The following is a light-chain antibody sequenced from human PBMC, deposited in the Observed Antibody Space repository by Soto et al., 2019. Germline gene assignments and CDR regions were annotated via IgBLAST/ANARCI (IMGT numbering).Light chain of an antibody. CDR3: HCCSSSPSGNVV. Sequence: QSVLTQPPSVSGAPGQRVTISCTGSSSNIGAGYDVHWYQQLPGTAPKLLIYGNSNRPSGVPDRFSGSKSGTSASLAITGLQAQDEADDYYHCCSSSPSGNVVFGGGTKLTVL. CDR2: GNS. CDR1: SSNIGAGYD. J-gene: IGLJ2*01. V-gene: IGLV1-40*01.